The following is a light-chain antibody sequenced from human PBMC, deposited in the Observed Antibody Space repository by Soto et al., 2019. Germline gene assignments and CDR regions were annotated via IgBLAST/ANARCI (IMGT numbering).Light chain of an antibody. CDR1: SSDVGGYNY. CDR3: NSYAGSNNLV. J-gene: IGLJ1*01. CDR2: EVS. Sequence: QSLLTQPPSASVSPGQSVTISCTGTSSDVGGYNYVSWYQQHPGKAPKLMIYEVSKRPSGVPDRFSGSKSGNTASLTVSGLQAEDEADYYCNSYAGSNNLVFGTGTKVTVL. V-gene: IGLV2-8*01.